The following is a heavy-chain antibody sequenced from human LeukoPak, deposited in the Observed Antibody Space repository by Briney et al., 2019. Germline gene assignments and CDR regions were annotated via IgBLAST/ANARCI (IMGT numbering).Heavy chain of an antibody. D-gene: IGHD3-22*01. CDR1: GFTFSSYA. Sequence: GGSLRLSCAASGFTFSSYAMTWVRQATGKGLEWVSVISGRGGSTYYADSVKGRFTISRDNSKNTLYLQMNSLRADDTAVYYCAKVVTMMVVVGVGFHYWGQGTLVTVSS. CDR3: AKVVTMMVVVGVGFHY. CDR2: ISGRGGST. J-gene: IGHJ4*02. V-gene: IGHV3-23*01.